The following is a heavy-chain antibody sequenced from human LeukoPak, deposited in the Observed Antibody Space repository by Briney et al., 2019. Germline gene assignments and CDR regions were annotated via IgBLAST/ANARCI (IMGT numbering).Heavy chain of an antibody. V-gene: IGHV1-18*01. CDR1: GYTFTSYG. CDR3: ARSYGSGSYSLPLNWFDP. D-gene: IGHD3-10*01. J-gene: IGHJ5*02. CDR2: ISPYNGNT. Sequence: ASVKVSCRASGYTFTSYGISWVRQAPGQGLEWMGWISPYNGNTRYAQKFQGRVTMTTDTSTSTGYMDLRSLRSDDTAVYYCARSYGSGSYSLPLNWFDPWGQGTLVTVSS.